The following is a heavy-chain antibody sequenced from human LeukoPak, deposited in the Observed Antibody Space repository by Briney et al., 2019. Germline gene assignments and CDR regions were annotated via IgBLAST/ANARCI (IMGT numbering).Heavy chain of an antibody. J-gene: IGHJ5*02. V-gene: IGHV3-74*01. CDR2: INSDGSST. CDR1: GFTFSSYW. CDR3: AKESRYLGNWFDP. Sequence: GGSLRLSCAASGFTFSSYWMHWVRHAPGKGLVWVSRINSDGSSTSYADSVKGRFTISRDNAENTLYLQMTSLRAEDTAVYYCAKESRYLGNWFDPWGQGTLVTVSS. D-gene: IGHD7-27*01.